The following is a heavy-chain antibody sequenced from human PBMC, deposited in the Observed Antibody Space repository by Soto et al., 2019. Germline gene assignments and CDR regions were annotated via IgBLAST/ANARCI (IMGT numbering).Heavy chain of an antibody. J-gene: IGHJ4*02. CDR2: IYYIGNT. V-gene: IGHV4-39*01. Sequence: QLQLQESGPELVKPSETLSLTCTASGGSISSSSYYWGWIRLPPGEGLEWIGNIYYIGNTYYNPSLKSRVTISVDTSKNQFSLRLSSVTAADTAVYYCVRARASYFESFDYWGQGTLVTVSS. CDR3: VRARASYFESFDY. CDR1: GGSISSSSYY. D-gene: IGHD3-10*01.